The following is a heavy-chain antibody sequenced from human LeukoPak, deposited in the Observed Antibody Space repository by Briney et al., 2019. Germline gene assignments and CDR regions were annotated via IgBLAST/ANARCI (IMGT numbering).Heavy chain of an antibody. V-gene: IGHV1-46*01. CDR3: ARAQGSYYHYYMDV. D-gene: IGHD1-26*01. CDR1: GYTFTSYH. Sequence: ASVKVSCKASGYTFTSYHLHWVRQAPGQGLEWMGIINPSGGSPNYAQKFQGRVPMTRDMSTSTVNMELSSLRSEDTAVYYCARAQGSYYHYYMDVWGKGTTVTVSS. J-gene: IGHJ6*03. CDR2: INPSGGSP.